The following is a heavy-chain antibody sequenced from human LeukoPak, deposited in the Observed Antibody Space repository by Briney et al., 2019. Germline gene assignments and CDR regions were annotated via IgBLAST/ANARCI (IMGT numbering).Heavy chain of an antibody. Sequence: ASVTVSCKASGYTFTGYYMHWVRQAPGQGLEWMGWLNTNSGGTNYALKFQGRVTMTRDTSISTAYMELSRLRSDDTAAYYCARDPPPNTYYYGSGAQGDYWGQGTLVTVSS. CDR3: ARDPPPNTYYYGSGAQGDY. J-gene: IGHJ4*02. V-gene: IGHV1-2*02. CDR2: LNTNSGGT. D-gene: IGHD3-10*01. CDR1: GYTFTGYY.